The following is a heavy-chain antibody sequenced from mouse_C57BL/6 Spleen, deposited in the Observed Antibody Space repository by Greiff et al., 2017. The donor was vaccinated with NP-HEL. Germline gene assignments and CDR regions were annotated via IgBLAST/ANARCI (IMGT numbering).Heavy chain of an antibody. CDR3: ARDGLRRSWFAY. V-gene: IGHV5-4*01. J-gene: IGHJ3*01. CDR1: GFTFSSYA. D-gene: IGHD2-4*01. Sequence: EVKLMESGGGLVKPGGSLKLSCAASGFTFSSYAMSWVRQTPEKRLEWVATISDGGSYTYYPDNVKGRFTISRDNAKNNLYLQMSHLKSEDTAMYYCARDGLRRSWFAYWGQGTLVTVSA. CDR2: ISDGGSYT.